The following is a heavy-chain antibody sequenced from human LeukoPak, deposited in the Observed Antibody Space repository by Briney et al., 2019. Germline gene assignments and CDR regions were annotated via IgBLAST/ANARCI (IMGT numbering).Heavy chain of an antibody. V-gene: IGHV3-30*03. CDR2: ISYDGSNK. D-gene: IGHD3-3*01. CDR1: GFTFSSYG. Sequence: PGRSLRLSCAASGFTFSSYGMHWVRQAPGKGLEWVAVISYDGSNKYYADSVKGRFTISRDNSKNTLYLQMNSLRAEDTAVYYCAGLGDYPTSSYFDYWGQGTLVTVSS. J-gene: IGHJ4*02. CDR3: AGLGDYPTSSYFDY.